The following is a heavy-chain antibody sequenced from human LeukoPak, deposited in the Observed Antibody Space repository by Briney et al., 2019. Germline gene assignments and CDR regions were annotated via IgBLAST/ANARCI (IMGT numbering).Heavy chain of an antibody. CDR1: GFTFSNYA. CDR2: VTDSGAST. Sequence: GGSLRLSCAASGFTFSNYAMSWVRQAPGKGLEWVSAVTDSGASTYYADSVKGRFTISSDNSKNTLYLQMNSLRAEDTAVYYCAKVHGNYWGEAFDYWGQGTLVTVSS. V-gene: IGHV3-23*01. D-gene: IGHD1-26*01. J-gene: IGHJ4*02. CDR3: AKVHGNYWGEAFDY.